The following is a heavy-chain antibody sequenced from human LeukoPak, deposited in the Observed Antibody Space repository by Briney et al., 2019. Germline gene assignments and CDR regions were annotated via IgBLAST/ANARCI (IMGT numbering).Heavy chain of an antibody. CDR1: GGFISNYY. Sequence: SETLSLTCSVSGGFISNYYWSWIRQPPGKGLEWIAYMYNSGSTNYNPSLKSRVTISIDTSKNQFSLKLSSLTAADTAIYYCARGIESYGDYGYWGQGILVTVSS. V-gene: IGHV4-59*01. D-gene: IGHD4-17*01. J-gene: IGHJ4*02. CDR3: ARGIESYGDYGY. CDR2: MYNSGST.